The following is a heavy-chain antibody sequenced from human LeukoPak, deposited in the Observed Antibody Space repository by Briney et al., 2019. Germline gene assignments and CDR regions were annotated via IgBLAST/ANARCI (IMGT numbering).Heavy chain of an antibody. D-gene: IGHD2-15*01. J-gene: IGHJ4*02. CDR1: AGSISSGDYY. CDR2: IYYSGST. Sequence: PTETLSLTCTVSAGSISSGDYYWSWIRQPPGKGLEWIGYIYYSGSTYYNPSLKSRVTISVDTSKNQFSLKLSSVTAADTAAYYCARAGCSGGSCYPDPYYFDYWGQGTLVTVSS. V-gene: IGHV4-30-4*01. CDR3: ARAGCSGGSCYPDPYYFDY.